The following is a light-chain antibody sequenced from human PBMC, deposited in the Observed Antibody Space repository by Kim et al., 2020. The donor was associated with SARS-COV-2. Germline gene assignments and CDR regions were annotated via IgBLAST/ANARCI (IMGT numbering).Light chain of an antibody. V-gene: IGKV2-28*01. Sequence: GDPAFSSFRSSQSLLHSNGYNYLDWYVQKPGQSPQLLSYLGSNRASGVSDRFSGVGSGTDFTLTISSVEAEDVGVYYCMQALQTHSFGQGTKLEI. J-gene: IGKJ2*03. CDR1: QSLLHSNGYNY. CDR3: MQALQTHS. CDR2: LGS.